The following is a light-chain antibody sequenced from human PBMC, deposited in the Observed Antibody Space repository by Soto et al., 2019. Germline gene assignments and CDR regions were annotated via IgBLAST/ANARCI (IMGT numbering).Light chain of an antibody. CDR3: QQYGSSSYT. CDR2: GAS. CDR1: QSVSSTY. J-gene: IGKJ2*01. V-gene: IGKV3-20*01. Sequence: EIVLTQSPGTLSLSPGERATLSCRASQSVSSTYLAWYQQNPGQAPRLLIYGASSRATGIPDRFSGSGSGTDFPLTISRLEPEGFAVYFCQQYGSSSYTFGQGTKLEIK.